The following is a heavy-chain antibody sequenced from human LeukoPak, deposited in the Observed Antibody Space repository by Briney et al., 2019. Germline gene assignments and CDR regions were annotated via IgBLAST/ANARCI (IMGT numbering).Heavy chain of an antibody. Sequence: ASVKVSCKASGYTFTSYDINWVRQATGQGLEWMGWMNPNSGNTGYAQKFQGRVTMTRDTSISTAYMELSRLRSDDTAVYYCARDLGYYGSGNFDYWGQGTLVTVSS. D-gene: IGHD3-10*01. CDR3: ARDLGYYGSGNFDY. CDR2: MNPNSGNT. V-gene: IGHV1-8*02. J-gene: IGHJ4*02. CDR1: GYTFTSYD.